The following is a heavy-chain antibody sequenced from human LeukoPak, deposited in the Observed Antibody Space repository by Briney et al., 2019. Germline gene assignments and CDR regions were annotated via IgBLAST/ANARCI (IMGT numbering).Heavy chain of an antibody. CDR1: GYTFTSYG. D-gene: IGHD6-19*01. CDR3: ARDFSSGWYGVYYYYGMDV. CDR2: INPNSGGT. Sequence: GASVKVSCKASGYTFTSYGISWVRQAPGQGLEWMGWINPNSGGTNYAQKFQGRVTMTRDTSISTAYMELSRLRSDDTAVYYCARDFSSGWYGVYYYYGMDVWGQGTTVTVSS. J-gene: IGHJ6*02. V-gene: IGHV1-2*02.